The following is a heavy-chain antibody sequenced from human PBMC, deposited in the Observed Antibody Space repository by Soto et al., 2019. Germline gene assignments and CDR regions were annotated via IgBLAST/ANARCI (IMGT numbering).Heavy chain of an antibody. CDR3: ARGAFYGDYTVEGYFDY. J-gene: IGHJ4*02. D-gene: IGHD4-17*01. Sequence: GGSRRHSVASPGLSFIGLGWTGFGQAPGKGLEWLSLSSSDLTTKFYADSVKGRFTISRDSAKKSVYLQMNSLTAEDTAVYYCARGAFYGDYTVEGYFDYWGQGVPVTVSS. V-gene: IGHV3-48*01. CDR1: GLSFIGLG. CDR2: SSSDLTTK.